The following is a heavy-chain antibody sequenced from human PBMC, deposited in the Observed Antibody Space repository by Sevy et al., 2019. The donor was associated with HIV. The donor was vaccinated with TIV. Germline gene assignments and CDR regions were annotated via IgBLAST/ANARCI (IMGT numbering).Heavy chain of an antibody. CDR2: IYYSWST. D-gene: IGHD3-16*01. J-gene: IGHJ3*02. Sequence: SETLSLTCTVSGGSVSSGCYYWSWIRQPPGKGLEWIGYIYYSWSTNYDPSLKSRVTISLDTSKDHFSLKMTSVTTADTAVYYCARDDPVMNAFDIWGQGTMVTVSS. CDR1: GGSVSSGCYY. V-gene: IGHV4-61*03. CDR3: ARDDPVMNAFDI.